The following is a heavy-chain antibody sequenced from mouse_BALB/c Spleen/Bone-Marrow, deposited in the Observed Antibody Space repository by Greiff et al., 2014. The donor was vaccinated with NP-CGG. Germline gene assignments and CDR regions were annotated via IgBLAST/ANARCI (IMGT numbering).Heavy chain of an antibody. Sequence: EVKLVESGGGLVQPGGSLKLSCAASGFAFSSYGMSWVRQTPDKRLELVATINSNGGSTYYPDSVKGRFTISRDNAKNTLYLQMSSLKSEDTAMYYCARVWYFDYWGQGTGLTVSS. CDR2: INSNGGST. V-gene: IGHV5-6-3*01. CDR3: ARVWYFDY. CDR1: GFAFSSYG. J-gene: IGHJ2*03.